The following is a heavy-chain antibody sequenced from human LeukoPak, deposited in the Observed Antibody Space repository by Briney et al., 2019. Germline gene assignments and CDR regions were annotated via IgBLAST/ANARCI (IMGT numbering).Heavy chain of an antibody. V-gene: IGHV3-30*02. CDR2: IRYDGSNK. CDR1: GFTFSSYG. Sequence: GGSLRLSCAASGFTFSSYGMHWVRQAPGKGLEWVAFIRYDGSNKYYADSVKGRFTISRDNSKNTLYLQMNSLRAEDTAVYYCARAGCGGDCYTGAIDYWGQGTLVTVSS. CDR3: ARAGCGGDCYTGAIDY. J-gene: IGHJ4*02. D-gene: IGHD2-21*02.